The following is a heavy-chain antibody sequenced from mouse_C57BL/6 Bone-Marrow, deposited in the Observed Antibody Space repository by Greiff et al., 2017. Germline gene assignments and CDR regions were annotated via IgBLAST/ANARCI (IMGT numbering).Heavy chain of an antibody. CDR2: IRNKANKHAT. V-gene: IGHV6-6*01. D-gene: IGHD2-1*01. CDR1: GFTSSDAW. J-gene: IGHJ3*01. CDR3: TAIYPLRFAY. Sequence: EVQGVESGGGLVQPGGSMKLSSAAPGFTSSDAWMDRVRQSPEKGLECVAEIRNKANKHATYYAESVKGRFTISRDDSKSSVYLQMNSLRAEDTGIYYCTAIYPLRFAYWGQVSLGAVSA.